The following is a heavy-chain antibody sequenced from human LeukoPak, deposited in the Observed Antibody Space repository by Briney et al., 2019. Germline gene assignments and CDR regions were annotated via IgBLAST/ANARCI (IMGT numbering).Heavy chain of an antibody. D-gene: IGHD2-15*01. V-gene: IGHV3-11*04. CDR3: ARDFIGGYYYMDV. J-gene: IGHJ6*03. CDR2: ISSSGNTI. Sequence: GGSLRLSCAASGFIFSDYYMSWIRQAPGKGLEWVSYISSSGNTIYYAASVKGRFTISRDNAKNSLYLQMNSLRAEDTAVYYCARDFIGGYYYMDVWGKGTTVTVSS. CDR1: GFIFSDYY.